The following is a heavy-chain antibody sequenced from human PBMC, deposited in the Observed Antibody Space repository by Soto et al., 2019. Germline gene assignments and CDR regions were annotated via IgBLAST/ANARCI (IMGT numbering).Heavy chain of an antibody. J-gene: IGHJ5*02. CDR3: AKMWDIVVVPAAIGGAWFDP. CDR1: GFTFSSYA. Sequence: GGSLRLSCAASGFTFSSYAMSWVRQAPGKGLEWVSAISGSGGSTYYADSVKGRFTISRDNSKNTLYLQMNSLRAEDTAVYYCAKMWDIVVVPAAIGGAWFDPWGQGTLVTVSS. CDR2: ISGSGGST. D-gene: IGHD2-2*02. V-gene: IGHV3-23*01.